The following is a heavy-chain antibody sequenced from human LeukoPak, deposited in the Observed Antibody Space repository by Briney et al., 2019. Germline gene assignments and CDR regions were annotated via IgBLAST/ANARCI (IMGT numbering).Heavy chain of an antibody. Sequence: PGGSLRLSCTASGFTFSDYAMSWVRQAPGKGLEWVGFIRSKAYGGTTEYAASVKGRFTISRDDSKSIAYLQMNSLKTEDTAVYYCTRVDDIVVVPAASDVWGKGTTVTVSS. J-gene: IGHJ6*04. CDR2: IRSKAYGGTT. D-gene: IGHD2-2*01. CDR3: TRVDDIVVVPAASDV. V-gene: IGHV3-49*04. CDR1: GFTFSDYA.